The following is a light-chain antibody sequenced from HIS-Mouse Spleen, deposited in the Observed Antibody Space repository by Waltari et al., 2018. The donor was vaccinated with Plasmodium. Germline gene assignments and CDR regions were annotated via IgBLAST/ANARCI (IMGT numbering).Light chain of an antibody. CDR3: QAWDSSTAV. J-gene: IGLJ3*02. CDR1: QSGAKY. Sequence: SYELTQPPSVSVSPVQTASITCAGDQSGAKYACWYQQKPGQSPVLVIYQDSKRPSGIRERFSGSNSGNTATLTISGTQAMDEADYYCQAWDSSTAVFGGGTKLTVL. CDR2: QDS. V-gene: IGLV3-1*01.